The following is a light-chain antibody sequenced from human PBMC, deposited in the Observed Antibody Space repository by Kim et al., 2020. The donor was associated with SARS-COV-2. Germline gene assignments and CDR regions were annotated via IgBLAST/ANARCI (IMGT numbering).Light chain of an antibody. CDR3: QQYSGTFKT. Sequence: DIQLTQSPSTLSASVGDRVTINCRASQSVSPWLAWYQHKPGNAPKLLIFKTSTLQTGVPSRFSGSGSGTEFTLTINSLQPGDFATYYCQQYSGTFKTFGQGTKVDIK. V-gene: IGKV1-5*03. CDR1: QSVSPW. CDR2: KTS. J-gene: IGKJ1*01.